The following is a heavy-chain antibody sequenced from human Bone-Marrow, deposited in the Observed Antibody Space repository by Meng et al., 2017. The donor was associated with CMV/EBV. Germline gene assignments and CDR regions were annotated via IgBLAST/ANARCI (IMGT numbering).Heavy chain of an antibody. CDR2: INPNSGGT. D-gene: IGHD4-17*01. Sequence: VESVKSGGGVKKPGASVKVSCKASAYTFTGYYMHWVRQAPGQGLEWMGWINPNSGGTNYAQKFQGRVTMTRDTSISTAYMELSRLRSDDTAVYYCARDLDYGDYASDYWGQGTLVTVSS. J-gene: IGHJ4*02. V-gene: IGHV1-2*02. CDR3: ARDLDYGDYASDY. CDR1: AYTFTGYY.